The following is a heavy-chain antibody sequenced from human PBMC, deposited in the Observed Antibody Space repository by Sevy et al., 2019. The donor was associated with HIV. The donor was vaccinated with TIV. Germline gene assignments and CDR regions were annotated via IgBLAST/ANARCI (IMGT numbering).Heavy chain of an antibody. D-gene: IGHD3-10*01. CDR1: GVSVTSDTYY. CDR3: AREPYFFDKSRYFWDY. V-gene: IGHV4-61*01. J-gene: IGHJ4*02. CDR2: VYHTGST. Sequence: SETLSLTCAVSGVSVTSDTYYWSWIRQPPGKGLEWIGYVYHTGSTNYSPSFKSRVTISIDTSKNQFSLRLFSVAAADTAMYYCAREPYFFDKSRYFWDYWGQGILVTVSS.